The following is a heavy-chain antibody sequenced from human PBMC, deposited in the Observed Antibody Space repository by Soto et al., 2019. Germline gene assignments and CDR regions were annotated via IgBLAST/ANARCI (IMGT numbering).Heavy chain of an antibody. J-gene: IGHJ4*02. V-gene: IGHV1-3*01. CDR3: ALHFGYSYGYQYYFDY. Sequence: QVQLVQSGAEVKKPGASVKVSCKASGYTLTSYAMHWVRKAPGQRLEWMGWITAGNGNTKYSQKFQGRVTITRDTYASTAYMELSSIRSEDTAVYYCALHFGYSYGYQYYFDYLGQGTLVTVSS. CDR1: GYTLTSYA. D-gene: IGHD5-18*01. CDR2: ITAGNGNT.